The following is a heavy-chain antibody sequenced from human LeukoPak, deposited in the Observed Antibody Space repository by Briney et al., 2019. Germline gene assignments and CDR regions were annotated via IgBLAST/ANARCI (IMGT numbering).Heavy chain of an antibody. CDR2: IYYSVST. CDR1: GGSISSGGNY. J-gene: IGHJ6*01. CDR3: ARDRSDSSYDWSGMGV. V-gene: IGHV4-31*03. D-gene: IGHD3-9*01. Sequence: SQTLSLTCTVSGGSISSGGNYWSGILQHPGKGLEWIGYIYYSVSTYYKPSLKSRVTISVDTSKNEFSVKLSSVPAADRDVYYCARDRSDSSYDWSGMGVWGQGTTVTVFS.